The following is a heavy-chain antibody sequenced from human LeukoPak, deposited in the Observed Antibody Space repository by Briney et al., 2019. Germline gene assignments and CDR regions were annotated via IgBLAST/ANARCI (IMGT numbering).Heavy chain of an antibody. J-gene: IGHJ4*02. CDR1: GFTFSSYW. D-gene: IGHD3-22*01. V-gene: IGHV3-7*01. Sequence: GGSLRLSCAASGFTFSSYWMSWVRQAPGKGLEWVANIKQDGSEKYYVDSVKGRFTISRDNAKNSLYLQMNSLRAEDTAVYYCARDLNDGYYYDSSGTLWDYWGQGTLVTVSS. CDR2: IKQDGSEK. CDR3: ARDLNDGYYYDSSGTLWDY.